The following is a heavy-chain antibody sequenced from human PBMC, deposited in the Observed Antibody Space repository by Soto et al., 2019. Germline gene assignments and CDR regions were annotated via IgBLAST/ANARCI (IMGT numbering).Heavy chain of an antibody. D-gene: IGHD6-25*01. V-gene: IGHV3-23*01. CDR3: ANGPKGPAGNWFDP. J-gene: IGHJ5*02. CDR2: ISGSGGST. Sequence: GGSLRLSCAASGFTFSSYAMSWVRQAPGKGLEWVSAISGSGGSTYYADSVKGRFSISSDNPKNTRSLQMNSLRPEDTAVYYCANGPKGPAGNWFDPGGQGALVTVSS. CDR1: GFTFSSYA.